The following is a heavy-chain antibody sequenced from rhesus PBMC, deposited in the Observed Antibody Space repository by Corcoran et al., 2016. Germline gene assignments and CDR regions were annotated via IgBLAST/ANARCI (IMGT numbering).Heavy chain of an antibody. D-gene: IGHD3-22*01. V-gene: IGHV4-122*02. J-gene: IGHJ4*01. CDR2: ITYTGPT. CDR3: VKHSVSVYGSFDY. Sequence: QVQLQESGPGLVKPSETLSLTCAVSGGSISSGYNYWSWIRQPPGKGLEWIVYITYTGPTNYNPSLKSRVTFSRDTSKNQFSLKLSSVTAADSAVYYCVKHSVSVYGSFDYWGQGVLVTVSS. CDR1: GGSISSGYNY.